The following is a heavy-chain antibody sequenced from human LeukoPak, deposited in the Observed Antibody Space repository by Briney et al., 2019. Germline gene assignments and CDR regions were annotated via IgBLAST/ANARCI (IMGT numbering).Heavy chain of an antibody. CDR2: IRPMNSDV. V-gene: IGHV5-51*01. J-gene: IGHJ4*02. Sequence: GESLQISCKGSGYNFDTYWVAWVRQLPGKGLEWMGIIRPMNSDVRYSPSFQGQVTISADRSINTAYLQWSSLTASDTAMYYCASRPFETTVVPWDFYWGQGTQVTVSS. CDR1: GYNFDTYW. CDR3: ASRPFETTVVPWDFY. D-gene: IGHD4-23*01.